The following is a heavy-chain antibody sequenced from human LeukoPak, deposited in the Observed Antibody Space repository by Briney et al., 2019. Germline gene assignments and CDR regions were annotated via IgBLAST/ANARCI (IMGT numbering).Heavy chain of an antibody. CDR1: GYSISSGYY. CDR2: IYHSGST. D-gene: IGHD7-27*01. Sequence: PSETLSLTCAVSGYSISSGYYWGWIRQPPGKGLEWIGSIYHSGSTYYNPSLKSRVTISVDTSKNQFSLKLSSVTAADTAVYYCASEINWGSGAFDVWGQGTMVTVSS. V-gene: IGHV4-38-2*01. J-gene: IGHJ3*01. CDR3: ASEINWGSGAFDV.